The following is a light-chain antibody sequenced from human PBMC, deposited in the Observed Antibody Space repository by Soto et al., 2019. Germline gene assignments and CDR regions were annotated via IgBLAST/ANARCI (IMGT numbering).Light chain of an antibody. CDR1: QTVTDY. CDR3: HQPYSTPQT. V-gene: IGKV1-39*01. J-gene: IGKJ1*01. CDR2: SAS. Sequence: TQMTQLPSSLSASVADIVTITCRAGQTVTDYLNWYQHKQGKAPQLLIYSASTLQTGVPSRFSGSGSGTDFTLTITSLQPEDLGTYYCHQPYSTPQTFGQGTKVDIK.